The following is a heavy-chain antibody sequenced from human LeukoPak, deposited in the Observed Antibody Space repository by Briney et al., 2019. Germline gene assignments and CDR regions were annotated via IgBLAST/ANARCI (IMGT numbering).Heavy chain of an antibody. J-gene: IGHJ4*02. CDR3: ARGRDVGGYCSSTSCYPFDY. CDR2: IST. Sequence: SETLSLTCAVYGGSFSGYYWSWIRQPPGKGLEWIGEISTNYNPSLKCRVTISVDTSKNQFSLKLSSVTAADTAVYYCARGRDVGGYCSSTSCYPFDYWGQGTLVTVSS. D-gene: IGHD2-2*01. V-gene: IGHV4-34*01. CDR1: GGSFSGYY.